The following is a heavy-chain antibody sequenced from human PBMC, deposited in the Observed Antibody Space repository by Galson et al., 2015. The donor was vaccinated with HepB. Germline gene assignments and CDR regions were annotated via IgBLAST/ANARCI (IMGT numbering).Heavy chain of an antibody. V-gene: IGHV1-24*01. CDR3: TTEIGNNLFFDF. Sequence: SVKVSCKVSGYTLIELSMHWVRQSPGKGLEWMGGFDPEQGETIYAQKFQGRVTMTEDTFQETAYMELTGLTSEDTAVYYCTTEIGNNLFFDFWGQGTLVTVSS. CDR1: GYTLIELS. J-gene: IGHJ4*02. CDR2: FDPEQGET. D-gene: IGHD1/OR15-1a*01.